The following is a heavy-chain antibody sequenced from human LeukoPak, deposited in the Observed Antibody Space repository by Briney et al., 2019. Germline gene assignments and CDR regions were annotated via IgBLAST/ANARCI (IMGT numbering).Heavy chain of an antibody. Sequence: SQTLSLTCAISGDSVSSNSAAWNWLRQSPSRGLEWLGRTYYRSKWYNDYAVSVKSRITINPDTSKNQFSLQLNSVTPEDTAVYYCARTMIVVLDAFDIWGQGTMVTVSS. CDR1: GDSVSSNSAA. D-gene: IGHD3-22*01. CDR2: TYYRSKWYN. J-gene: IGHJ3*02. CDR3: ARTMIVVLDAFDI. V-gene: IGHV6-1*01.